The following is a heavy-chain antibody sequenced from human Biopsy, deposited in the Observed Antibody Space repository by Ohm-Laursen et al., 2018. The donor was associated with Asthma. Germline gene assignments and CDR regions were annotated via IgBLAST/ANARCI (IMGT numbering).Heavy chain of an antibody. J-gene: IGHJ5*02. CDR2: IYYSGST. D-gene: IGHD4-17*01. Sequence: LSLTCTVSGGSINIGDYYWSWIRQHPVKDLEWIGYIYYSGSTYYNPSLKSRVSISLDTSKNQFSLSLTSVTAADTAVYYCARTTYGDDGFDPWGQGTLVTVSS. CDR3: ARTTYGDDGFDP. CDR1: GGSINIGDYY. V-gene: IGHV4-31*03.